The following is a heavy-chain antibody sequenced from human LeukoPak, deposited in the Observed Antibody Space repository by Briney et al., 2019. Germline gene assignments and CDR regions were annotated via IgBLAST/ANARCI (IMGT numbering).Heavy chain of an antibody. CDR2: LSSTARTI. J-gene: IGHJ4*02. V-gene: IGHV3-48*03. CDR3: ARRGRSPAYYFDY. D-gene: IGHD6-19*01. Sequence: GGSLRLSCDTSGFTFTDYEMNWVRQAPGKGLEWISYLSSTARTIYYADSVKGRFTISRDTARNSVSLQMNSLRGDDTAVYYCARRGRSPAYYFDYWGQGTLVTVSS. CDR1: GFTFTDYE.